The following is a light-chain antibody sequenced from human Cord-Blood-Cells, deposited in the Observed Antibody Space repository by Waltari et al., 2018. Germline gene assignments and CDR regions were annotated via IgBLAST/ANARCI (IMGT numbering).Light chain of an antibody. CDR3: SSYAGSNNYV. J-gene: IGLJ1*01. CDR1: SSDVGGYNY. V-gene: IGLV2-8*01. Sequence: HSALTPPPSASGSPGPSVTTSCPGTSSDVGGYNYASWYQQHPGKAPKIMIYEVSKRPSGVPDRFSGSKSGNTASLTVSGLQAEDEADYYCSSYAGSNNYVFGTGTKVTVL. CDR2: EVS.